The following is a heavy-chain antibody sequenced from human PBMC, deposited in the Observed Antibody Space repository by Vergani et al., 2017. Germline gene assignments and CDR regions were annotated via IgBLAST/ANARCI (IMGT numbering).Heavy chain of an antibody. CDR2: IIPIFGTA. D-gene: IGHD2-15*01. J-gene: IGHJ6*02. CDR1: GGTFSSYA. V-gene: IGHV1-69*06. Sequence: QVQLVQSGAEVKKPGSSVKVSCKASGGTFSSYAISWVRQAPGQGLEWMGGIIPIFGTANYAQKFQGRVTITADKSTSTAYMELSSLRCEDTAVYYCAGEKGGIVVVVAAKFYYYGMDVWGQGTTVTVSS. CDR3: AGEKGGIVVVVAAKFYYYGMDV.